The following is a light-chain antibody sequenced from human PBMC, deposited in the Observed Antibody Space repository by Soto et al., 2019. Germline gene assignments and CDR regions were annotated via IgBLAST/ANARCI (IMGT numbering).Light chain of an antibody. V-gene: IGLV1-40*01. CDR3: QSYDSSLSVVV. CDR1: SSTIGAGYD. CDR2: GNS. J-gene: IGLJ2*01. Sequence: QSVLTQPPSVSGAPGQRVTISCTGSSSTIGAGYDVHWYQQLPGTAPKLLIYGNSNRPSGVPDRFSGSKSGTSASLAITGLQAEDEADYDCQSYDSSLSVVVFGGGTKLTVL.